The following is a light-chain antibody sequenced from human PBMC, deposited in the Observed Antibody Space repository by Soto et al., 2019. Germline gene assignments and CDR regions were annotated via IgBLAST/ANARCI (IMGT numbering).Light chain of an antibody. CDR1: QGISSY. Sequence: AIRMTQSPSSFSASTGDRVTITCRASQGISSYLAWYQQKPGKAPKLLIYAASTLQSGVPSRFTGSGSGTDFTLTISHLQSEDFATYYCQQYYSYPQTFGQGTKVDIK. J-gene: IGKJ1*01. V-gene: IGKV1-8*01. CDR2: AAS. CDR3: QQYYSYPQT.